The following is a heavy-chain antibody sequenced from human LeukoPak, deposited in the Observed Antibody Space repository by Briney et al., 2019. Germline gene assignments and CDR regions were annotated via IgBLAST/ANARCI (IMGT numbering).Heavy chain of an antibody. CDR2: IYHSGRT. CDR1: GGSISSSNW. V-gene: IGHV4-4*02. CDR3: ARGRYVTTRGGAAAGFLDY. Sequence: SETLSLTCAVSGGSISSSNWWSWVRQPPGKGLEWIGEIYHSGRTNYTPSLKSRVTISVDKSKNQFSLRLSSVTAADTAVYYCARGRYVTTRGGAAAGFLDYWGQGTLVTVST. J-gene: IGHJ4*02. D-gene: IGHD6-13*01.